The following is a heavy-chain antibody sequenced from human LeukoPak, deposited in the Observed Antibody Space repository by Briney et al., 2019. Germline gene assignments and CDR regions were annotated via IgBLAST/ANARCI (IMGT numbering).Heavy chain of an antibody. J-gene: IGHJ3*02. CDR2: ISRTSGTI. Sequence: PGGFLRLSCTASGFTFSYYSMTWVRQAPGKGLEWLSYISRTSGTIYIADSVKGRFTISRDNAKNSLYLQMSSLRVEDTAVYYCARDHATPDTAIITGASDMWGQGTMVTVSS. D-gene: IGHD5-18*01. CDR3: ARDHATPDTAIITGASDM. V-gene: IGHV3-48*01. CDR1: GFTFSYYS.